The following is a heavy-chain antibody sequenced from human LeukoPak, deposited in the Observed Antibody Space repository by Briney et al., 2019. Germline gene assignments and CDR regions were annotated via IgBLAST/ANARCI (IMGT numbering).Heavy chain of an antibody. J-gene: IGHJ3*02. CDR3: HSSSWYGAFDI. Sequence: SETLSLTCAVYGGSFSGYYWSWIRQPPGKGLEWIGEINHSGSTNYNPSLKSRVTISVDTSKNQFSLKLSSVTAADTAVYYCHSSSWYGAFDIWGQGTMVTVSS. CDR1: GGSFSGYY. CDR2: INHSGST. D-gene: IGHD6-13*01. V-gene: IGHV4-34*01.